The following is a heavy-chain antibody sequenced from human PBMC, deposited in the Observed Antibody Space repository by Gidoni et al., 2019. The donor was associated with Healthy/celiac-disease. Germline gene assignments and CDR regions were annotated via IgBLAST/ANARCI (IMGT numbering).Heavy chain of an antibody. J-gene: IGHJ2*01. CDR2: IYPCDSDT. Sequence: EVQLVQSGAEVKKPGESLKISCKGSGYSFTSYWIGWVRQMPGKGLEWMGIIYPCDSDTRYSPSFQGQVTISADKSISTAYLQWSSLKASDTAMYYCARPGSYCSSTSCYDYWYFDLWGRGTLVTVSS. V-gene: IGHV5-51*01. D-gene: IGHD2-2*01. CDR3: ARPGSYCSSTSCYDYWYFDL. CDR1: GYSFTSYW.